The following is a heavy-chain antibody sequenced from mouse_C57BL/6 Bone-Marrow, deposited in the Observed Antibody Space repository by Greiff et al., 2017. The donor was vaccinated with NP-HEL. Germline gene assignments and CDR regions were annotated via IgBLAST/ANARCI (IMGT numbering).Heavy chain of an antibody. CDR2: ISSGGSYT. CDR3: ARRDYYGSSYDYYAMDY. CDR1: GFTFSSYG. Sequence: EVMLVESGGDLVKPGGSLKLSCAASGFTFSSYGMSWVRQTPDKRLEWVATISSGGSYTYYPDSVKGRFTISRDNAKNTLYLQMSSLKSEDTAMYYCARRDYYGSSYDYYAMDYWGQGTSGTVSS. V-gene: IGHV5-6*02. D-gene: IGHD1-1*01. J-gene: IGHJ4*01.